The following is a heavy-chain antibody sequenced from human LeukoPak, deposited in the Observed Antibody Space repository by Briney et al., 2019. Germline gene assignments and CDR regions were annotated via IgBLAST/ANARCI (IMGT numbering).Heavy chain of an antibody. CDR2: IYYSGNI. J-gene: IGHJ6*02. Sequence: KSSETLSLTCTVSGVSITSGGYYWSWTRQHPGKGLEWIGYIYYSGNIYYNPSLKSRVTISVDTSQNQLSLKLTSVTAADTAVYYCAQANSFYHGLDVWGQGTTVTVSS. CDR3: AQANSFYHGLDV. CDR1: GVSITSGGYY. V-gene: IGHV4-31*03.